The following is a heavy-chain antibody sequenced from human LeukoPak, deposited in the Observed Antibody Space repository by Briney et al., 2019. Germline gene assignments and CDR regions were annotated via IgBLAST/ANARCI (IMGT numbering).Heavy chain of an antibody. CDR3: ARDLGQYYDTSDNWFDP. J-gene: IGHJ5*02. CDR2: INSDGINT. CDR1: GFTFSNYW. D-gene: IGHD3-22*01. Sequence: GSLRLSCAASGFTFSNYWMHWVRQAPGKGLVWVSRINSDGINTSYADSVKGRFTISRDNAKNTLNLQMNSLRAEDTAVYYCARDLGQYYDTSDNWFDPWGQGTLVTVSS. V-gene: IGHV3-74*01.